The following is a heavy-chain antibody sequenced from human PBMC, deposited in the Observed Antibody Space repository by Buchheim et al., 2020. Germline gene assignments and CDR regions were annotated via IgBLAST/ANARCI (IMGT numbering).Heavy chain of an antibody. CDR2: IYYSGST. CDR1: GGSVSSGSYY. J-gene: IGHJ5*02. CDR3: ARDFSSGWSNWFDP. D-gene: IGHD6-19*01. Sequence: QVQLQESGPGLVKPSETLSLTCTVSGGSVSSGSYYWSWIRQPPGKGLEWIGYIYYSGSTNYSPSLKSRVTMSVATPRNQFSLKLSSVTAADTAVYYCARDFSSGWSNWFDPWGQGTL. V-gene: IGHV4-61*01.